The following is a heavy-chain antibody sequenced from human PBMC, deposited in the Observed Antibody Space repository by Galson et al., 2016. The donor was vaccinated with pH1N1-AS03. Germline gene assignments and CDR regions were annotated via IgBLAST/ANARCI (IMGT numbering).Heavy chain of an antibody. V-gene: IGHV5-51*01. CDR1: GYTFTTYW. D-gene: IGHD5-12*01. J-gene: IGHJ2*01. Sequence: QSGAEVKKPGESLKISCTGSGYTFTTYWIAWVRQMPGKGLEWMGIIYPGDSDTRYSPSFQGQVTVSVDKSISTAYLQWSSLKASDTAMYFCARHRGYDASQFNWYFDIWGRGTLVAVSS. CDR3: ARHRGYDASQFNWYFDI. CDR2: IYPGDSDT.